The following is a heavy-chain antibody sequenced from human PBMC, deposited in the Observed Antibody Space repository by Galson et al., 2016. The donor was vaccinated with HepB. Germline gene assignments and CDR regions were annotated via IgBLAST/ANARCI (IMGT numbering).Heavy chain of an antibody. D-gene: IGHD6-19*01. CDR1: GFTFSSYE. CDR2: IYSGGST. V-gene: IGHV3-53*01. Sequence: GFTFSSYEMNWVRQAPGKGLEWVSIIYSGGSTYYADSVKGRFTISRDNSNNTLYLQMNSLRAEDAAVYFCARYRSGSFDNWGQGILVTVSS. CDR3: ARYRSGSFDN. J-gene: IGHJ4*02.